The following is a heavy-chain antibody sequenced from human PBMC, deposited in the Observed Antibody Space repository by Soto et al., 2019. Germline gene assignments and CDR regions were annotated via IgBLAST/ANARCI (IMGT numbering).Heavy chain of an antibody. V-gene: IGHV5-51*01. Sequence: GESLKISCKGSGYSFTSYWIGWVRQMPGKGLEWMGIIYPGDSDTRYSPSFQGQVTISADKSISTAYLQWSSLKASDTAMYYCARTGYCSSTSCYHYYGMDVWGQGTTVTVSS. CDR3: ARTGYCSSTSCYHYYGMDV. CDR2: IYPGDSDT. J-gene: IGHJ6*02. D-gene: IGHD2-2*01. CDR1: GYSFTSYW.